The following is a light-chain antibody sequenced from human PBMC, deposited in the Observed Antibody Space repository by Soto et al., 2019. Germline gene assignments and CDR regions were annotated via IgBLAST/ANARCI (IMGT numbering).Light chain of an antibody. CDR2: AAS. J-gene: IGKJ5*01. CDR1: QSISNK. V-gene: IGKV3-15*01. CDR3: QQYNSWSPIT. Sequence: EIVMTQSPATLSVSPGERATLSCRASQSISNKLVWYQQKLGQAPRLLIYAASTRATGIPARFSGSGSGTEFTLTISSLQSEDFAVYYCQQYNSWSPITFGQGTRLEIK.